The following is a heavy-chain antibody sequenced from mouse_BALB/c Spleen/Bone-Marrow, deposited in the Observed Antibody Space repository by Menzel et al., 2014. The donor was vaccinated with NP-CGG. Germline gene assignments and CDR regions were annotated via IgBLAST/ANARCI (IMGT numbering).Heavy chain of an antibody. CDR1: GFNIKDTY. CDR2: IDPANGNT. Sequence: VQLQQSGAELVKPGASVKLSCTASGFNIKDTYMHWVKQRPEQGLEWIGRIDPANGNTKYDPKFQGKATITADTPSNTAYLQLSSLTSEDTAVYYCARLITADYWGQGTTLTVSS. CDR3: ARLITADY. J-gene: IGHJ2*01. D-gene: IGHD2-4*01. V-gene: IGHV14-3*02.